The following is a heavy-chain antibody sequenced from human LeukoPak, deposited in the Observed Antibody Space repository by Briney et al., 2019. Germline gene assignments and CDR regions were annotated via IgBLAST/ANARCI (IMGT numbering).Heavy chain of an antibody. V-gene: IGHV1-2*02. J-gene: IGHJ5*02. CDR3: ARVHSVAGAGTFDP. Sequence: ASVKVSCKASGYTFIGYYIHWVRQAPGQGLEWMGWINPNSGDTNYAQKFQGRVTMTRDTSISTTYMELTRVRSDDTAVYYCARVHSVAGAGTFDPWGQGTLVTVSS. D-gene: IGHD6-19*01. CDR1: GYTFIGYY. CDR2: INPNSGDT.